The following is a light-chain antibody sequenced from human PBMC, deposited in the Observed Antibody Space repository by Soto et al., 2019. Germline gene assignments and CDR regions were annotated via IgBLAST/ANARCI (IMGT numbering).Light chain of an antibody. CDR1: SSDVGAYNY. Sequence: SVLTQPASVSGSPGQSVTISCTGASSDVGAYNYVSWYQRHPGKAPKLMIYEVSNRPSGVSNRFSGSKSGNTASLTISGLQAEDEADYYCSSYTSSSTLVFGGGTKLTVL. CDR2: EVS. CDR3: SSYTSSSTLV. J-gene: IGLJ3*02. V-gene: IGLV2-14*01.